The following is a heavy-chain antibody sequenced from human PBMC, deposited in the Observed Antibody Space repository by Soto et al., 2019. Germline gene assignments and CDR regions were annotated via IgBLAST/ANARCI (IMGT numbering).Heavy chain of an antibody. Sequence: QLQLQESGPGLVKPSETLSLTCTVSGGSISSTDHYWGWIRQSPGKGLEWIGSVYYTGTTYYNPSLKSRVTISVDASKSQFSLTLRSVTAADPAVYYCARQVTSDILAPPCLLDYWGQGSLVIVSS. J-gene: IGHJ4*02. CDR3: ARQVTSDILAPPCLLDY. CDR2: VYYTGTT. CDR1: GGSISSTDHY. V-gene: IGHV4-39*01. D-gene: IGHD3-9*01.